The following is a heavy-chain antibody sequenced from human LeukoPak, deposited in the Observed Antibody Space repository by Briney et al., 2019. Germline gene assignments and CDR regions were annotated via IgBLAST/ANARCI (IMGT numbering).Heavy chain of an antibody. CDR3: ARGGYSSSSSDY. D-gene: IGHD6-6*01. Sequence: SETLSLTCTVSGGSISSSSYYWGWIRQPPGKGLEWIGSIYYSGSTNYNPSLKSRVTVSVDTSRNQFSLKLSSVTAADTAVYYCARGGYSSSSSDYWGQGTLVTVSS. V-gene: IGHV4-39*07. CDR2: IYYSGST. CDR1: GGSISSSSYY. J-gene: IGHJ4*02.